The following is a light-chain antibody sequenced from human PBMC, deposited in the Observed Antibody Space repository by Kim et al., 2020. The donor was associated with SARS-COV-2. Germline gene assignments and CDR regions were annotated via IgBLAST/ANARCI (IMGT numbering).Light chain of an antibody. CDR1: QSISDF. CDR3: QHRDRWPAWT. CDR2: DAS. J-gene: IGKJ2*02. Sequence: EIVLTQSPATLSLSPGERATLSCRPSQSISDFLIWYQQKPGQPPRLLIYDASNRASGVPARFSGSGSGTDFTINISTVEPEDFAVYYCQHRDRWPAWTFGQGTKLEI. V-gene: IGKV3-11*01.